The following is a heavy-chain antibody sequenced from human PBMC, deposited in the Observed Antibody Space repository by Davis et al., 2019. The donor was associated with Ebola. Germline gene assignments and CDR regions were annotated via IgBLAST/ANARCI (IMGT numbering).Heavy chain of an antibody. J-gene: IGHJ5*02. CDR1: GFTFSSYW. V-gene: IGHV3-7*01. CDR3: ARWSRDGYNVGFDP. Sequence: GESLKISCAASGFTFSSYWMSWVRQAPGKGLEWVANIKQDGSEKYYVDSVKGRFTVSRDNAKNSLYLQMNSLRAEDTAVYYCARWSRDGYNVGFDPWGQGTLVTVSS. D-gene: IGHD5-24*01. CDR2: IKQDGSEK.